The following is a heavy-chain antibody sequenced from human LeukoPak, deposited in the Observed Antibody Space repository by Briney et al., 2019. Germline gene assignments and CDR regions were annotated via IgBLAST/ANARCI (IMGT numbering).Heavy chain of an antibody. D-gene: IGHD3-10*01. J-gene: IGHJ3*02. CDR2: IYSSGST. CDR3: ARSDGYGLVGI. CDR1: GGSISSGSNY. V-gene: IGHV4-39*07. Sequence: SETLSLTCTVSGGSISSGSNYWGWLRQPPGTTLEWIGSIYSSGSTYYNPSLKSRVIIIIDTPKNHFSLTLSSVTAADTAVYYCARSDGYGLVGIWGQETMVTVSS.